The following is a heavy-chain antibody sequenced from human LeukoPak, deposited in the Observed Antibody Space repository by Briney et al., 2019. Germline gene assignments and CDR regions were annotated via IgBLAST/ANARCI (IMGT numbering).Heavy chain of an antibody. CDR2: ISSSSSTI. Sequence: GGSLRLSCAASGLTFSTYSMNWVRQAPGKGLEWVSYISSSSSTIYYADSVKGRFTISRDNAKNSLYLQMNSLRDEDTAVYYCARDGGYCSGGSCNNWFDPWGQGTLVTVSS. J-gene: IGHJ5*02. CDR1: GLTFSTYS. CDR3: ARDGGYCSGGSCNNWFDP. D-gene: IGHD2-15*01. V-gene: IGHV3-48*02.